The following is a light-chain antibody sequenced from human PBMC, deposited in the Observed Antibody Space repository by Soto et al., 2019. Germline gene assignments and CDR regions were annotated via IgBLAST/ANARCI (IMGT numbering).Light chain of an antibody. Sequence: QSVLTQPPSVSGAPGQRVTISCTGSSSNIGAGYDVHWYQQLPGTAPKVLIYDNNNRPSGVPDRFSGSKSGTSASLAITGLQAEDEAEYYCHAYDVGLSGPAFGGGTKLTVL. J-gene: IGLJ2*01. CDR1: SSNIGAGYD. CDR2: DNN. CDR3: HAYDVGLSGPA. V-gene: IGLV1-40*01.